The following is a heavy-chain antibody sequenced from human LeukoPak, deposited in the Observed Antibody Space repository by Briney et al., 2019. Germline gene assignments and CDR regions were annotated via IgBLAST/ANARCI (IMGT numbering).Heavy chain of an antibody. CDR3: ARESRDSSGWLN. D-gene: IGHD6-19*01. CDR2: INPNGGGT. Sequence: ASVKVSCKASGYTFTGNYMHWVRQGPGQGLEWMGWINPNGGGTNYAQKSQGRVTMTRDTSISTAYMELSRLRSDDTAVYYCARESRDSSGWLNWGQGTLVTVSS. CDR1: GYTFTGNY. V-gene: IGHV1-2*02. J-gene: IGHJ4*02.